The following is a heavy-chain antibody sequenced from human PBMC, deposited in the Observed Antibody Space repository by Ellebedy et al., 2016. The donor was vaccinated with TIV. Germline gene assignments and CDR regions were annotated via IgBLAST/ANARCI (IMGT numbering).Heavy chain of an antibody. CDR3: ARNPSGSHYG. CDR1: GFTFSTYV. CDR2: IWSDGTNK. V-gene: IGHV3-33*01. Sequence: GESLKISCAASGFTFSTYVMHWVRQAPGKGLEWVAVIWSDGTNKYYADSVKGRFTISRDNSKNTLYLQMNSLRAEDTAVYYCARNPSGSHYGWGRGTLVTVSS. J-gene: IGHJ4*02. D-gene: IGHD1-26*01.